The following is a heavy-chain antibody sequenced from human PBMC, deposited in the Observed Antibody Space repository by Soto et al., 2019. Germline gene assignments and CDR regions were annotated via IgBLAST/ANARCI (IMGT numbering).Heavy chain of an antibody. V-gene: IGHV1-69*13. CDR1: GGSFNTYA. CDR2: IIPVFGRV. Sequence: SVKVSCKASGGSFNTYAISWVRQAPGQGLEWMGGIIPVFGRVSYAQNFQGRLTITADDSTSTAYMELRSLRSDDTAVYYCASAFTPHSPFAYWGQGTLVTVSS. J-gene: IGHJ4*02. D-gene: IGHD5-18*01. CDR3: ASAFTPHSPFAY.